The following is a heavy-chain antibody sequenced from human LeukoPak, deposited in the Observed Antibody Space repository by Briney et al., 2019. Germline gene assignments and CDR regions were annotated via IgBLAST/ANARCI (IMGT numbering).Heavy chain of an antibody. J-gene: IGHJ5*02. Sequence: SETLSLTCTVSAGSISSYYWSWIRQPPGKGLEWIGYIYTSGSTNYNPSLKSRVTISVDTSKNQFSLKLSSVTAADTAVYYCARHSPVGGLRDSWFDPWGQGTLVSVS. CDR3: ARHSPVGGLRDSWFDP. V-gene: IGHV4-4*09. CDR2: IYTSGST. D-gene: IGHD2-15*01. CDR1: AGSISSYY.